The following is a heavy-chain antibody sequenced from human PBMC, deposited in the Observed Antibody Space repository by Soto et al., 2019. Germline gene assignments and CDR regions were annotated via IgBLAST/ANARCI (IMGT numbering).Heavy chain of an antibody. CDR1: GGTFSSYA. D-gene: IGHD6-19*01. CDR2: TIPIFGTA. J-gene: IGHJ6*02. V-gene: IGHV1-69*06. CDR3: ARERYSSGWYYYGMDV. Sequence: QVQLVQSGAEVKKPGSSVKVSCKASGGTFSSYAISWVRQAPGQGLEWMGGTIPIFGTANYAQKFQGRVTITADKSTSTAYMELSSLRSEDTDVYYCARERYSSGWYYYGMDVWGQGTTVTVAS.